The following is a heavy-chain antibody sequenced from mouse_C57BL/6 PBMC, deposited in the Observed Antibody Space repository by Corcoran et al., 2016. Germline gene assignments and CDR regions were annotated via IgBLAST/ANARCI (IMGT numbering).Heavy chain of an antibody. V-gene: IGHV9-3*01. CDR3: ARWGYYYGSSYADWFAY. J-gene: IGHJ3*01. D-gene: IGHD1-1*01. CDR1: GYTFTTYG. Sequence: QIQLVQSGPELKKPGETVKISCKASGYTFTTYGMSWVKQAPGKGLKWMGWINTYSGVPTYADDFKGRFAFSLETSASTAYLQINNLKNEDTATYFCARWGYYYGSSYADWFAYWGQGTLVTVSA. CDR2: INTYSGVP.